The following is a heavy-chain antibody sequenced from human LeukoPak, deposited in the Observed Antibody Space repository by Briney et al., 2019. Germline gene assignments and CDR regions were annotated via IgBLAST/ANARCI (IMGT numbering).Heavy chain of an antibody. J-gene: IGHJ4*02. CDR1: GGTFSSYA. V-gene: IGHV1-69*06. Sequence: SVKVSCKASGGTFSSYAISWVRQAPGQGLEWMGGIIPVFGTANYAQKFQGRVTMTEDTSTDTAYMELSSLRSEDTAVYYCATDSSGYSLSGYWGQGTLVTVSS. CDR3: ATDSSGYSLSGY. CDR2: IIPVFGTA. D-gene: IGHD3-22*01.